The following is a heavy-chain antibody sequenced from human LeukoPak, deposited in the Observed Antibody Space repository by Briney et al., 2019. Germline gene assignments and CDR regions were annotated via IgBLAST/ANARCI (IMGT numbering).Heavy chain of an antibody. CDR2: INHSGST. D-gene: IGHD4-11*01. J-gene: IGHJ6*02. Sequence: SETLSLTCAVYGGSFSGYYWSWIRQPPGKGLEWIGEINHSGSTNYNPSLKSRVTISVDTSKNQFSLKLSSVTAADTAVYYCARPQPDDYSNNHGMDVWGQGTTVTVSS. CDR3: ARPQPDDYSNNHGMDV. V-gene: IGHV4-34*01. CDR1: GGSFSGYY.